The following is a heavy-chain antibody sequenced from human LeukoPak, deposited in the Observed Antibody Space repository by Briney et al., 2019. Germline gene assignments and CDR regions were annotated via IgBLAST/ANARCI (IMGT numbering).Heavy chain of an antibody. CDR2: IYPGDSDT. CDR3: ASDHYYDSSASFGY. CDR1: GYTFTSYL. Sequence: GESLQISGQGSGYTFTSYLIAWVRQMPGKGREWMGIIYPGDSDTRYSPSFQGQVTISADKSISTAYLQWSGLKASDTAMYYCASDHYYDSSASFGYWGQGTLVTVSS. J-gene: IGHJ4*02. D-gene: IGHD3-22*01. V-gene: IGHV5-51*01.